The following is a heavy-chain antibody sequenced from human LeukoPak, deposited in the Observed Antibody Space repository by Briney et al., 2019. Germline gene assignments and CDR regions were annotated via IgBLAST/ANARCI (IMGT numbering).Heavy chain of an antibody. CDR2: IIPILGIA. CDR1: GGTFSSYT. CDR3: ARDDNTLWKYPVC. Sequence: AVKVSCKASGGTFSSYTISWVRQAPGQGLEWMGRIIPILGIANYAQKFQGRVTITADKSASTAYMELSSLRSEDTAVYYCARDDNTLWKYPVCWGQGTLVTVSS. V-gene: IGHV1-69*04. D-gene: IGHD1-7*01. J-gene: IGHJ4*02.